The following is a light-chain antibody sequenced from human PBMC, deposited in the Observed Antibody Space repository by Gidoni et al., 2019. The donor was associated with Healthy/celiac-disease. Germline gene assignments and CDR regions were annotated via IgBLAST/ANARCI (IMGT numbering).Light chain of an antibody. Sequence: SYELTQPSSVSVSPGQTARITCSGAVLAKKYARWFQQKPGQAPVLVIYKDSERPSGIPERFSGSSSGTTVTLTSSGAQGEDEADYYCYSAADNNQVFGGGTKLTVL. V-gene: IGLV3-27*01. CDR2: KDS. CDR3: YSAADNNQV. J-gene: IGLJ3*02. CDR1: VLAKKY.